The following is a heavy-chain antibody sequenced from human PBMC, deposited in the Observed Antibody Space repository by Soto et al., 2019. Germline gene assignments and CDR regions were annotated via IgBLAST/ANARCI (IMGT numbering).Heavy chain of an antibody. CDR2: IYSSGAT. J-gene: IGHJ4*02. CDR3: ARGPFCGNDCYFDV. D-gene: IGHD2-21*02. Sequence: LSETLSLTCTVAGGSISVFYWSWFRQPAGKGLEWIGRIYSSGATKYNPSLRNRVTMSVDTSTDQYSLNLASMTAADTAVYFCARGPFCGNDCYFDVWGQGTQVTVSS. V-gene: IGHV4-4*07. CDR1: GGSISVFY.